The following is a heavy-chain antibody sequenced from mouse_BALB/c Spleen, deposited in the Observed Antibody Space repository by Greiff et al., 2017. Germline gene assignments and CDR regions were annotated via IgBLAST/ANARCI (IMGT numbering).Heavy chain of an antibody. CDR2: INSNGGST. CDR3: ARDPAMDY. Sequence: EVHLVESGGGLVQPGGSLKLSCAASGFTFSSYGMSWVRQTPDKRLELVATINSNGGSTYYPDSVKGRFTISRDNAKNTLYLQMSSLKSEDTAMYYCARDPAMDYWGQGTSVTVSS. CDR1: GFTFSSYG. V-gene: IGHV5-6-3*01. J-gene: IGHJ4*01.